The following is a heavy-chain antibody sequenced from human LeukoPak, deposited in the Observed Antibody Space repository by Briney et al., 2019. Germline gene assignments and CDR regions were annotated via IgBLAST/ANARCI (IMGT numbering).Heavy chain of an antibody. J-gene: IGHJ4*02. Sequence: SETLSLTCAVYGGSFSGYYWSWIRQPPGKGLEWIGEINHSGSTNYNPSLRSRVTISVDTSKNQFSLKLSSVTAADTAVYYCARGRRDGYNLEYFDKWGQGTLVTVSS. CDR1: GGSFSGYY. V-gene: IGHV4-34*01. CDR3: ARGRRDGYNLEYFDK. CDR2: INHSGST. D-gene: IGHD5-24*01.